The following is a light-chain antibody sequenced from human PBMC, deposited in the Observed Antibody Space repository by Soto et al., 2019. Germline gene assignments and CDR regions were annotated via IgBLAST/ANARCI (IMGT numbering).Light chain of an antibody. CDR3: GSYTSSFSWV. J-gene: IGLJ3*02. CDR2: EVS. V-gene: IGLV2-14*01. CDR1: SSDIGGYNY. Sequence: QSALTQPASMSGSPGQSITVSCTGTSSDIGGYNYVSWYQHHPGKAPKLMIYEVSHRPSRVSNRFSGSKSGNTASLTISGLQAEDEADYYCGSYTSSFSWVFGGGTKVTVL.